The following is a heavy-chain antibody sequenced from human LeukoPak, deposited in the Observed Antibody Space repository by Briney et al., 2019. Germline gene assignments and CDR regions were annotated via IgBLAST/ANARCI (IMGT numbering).Heavy chain of an antibody. D-gene: IGHD2-21*02. Sequence: GGSLRLSCAASGFTVSDHYMNWVRQAPGKGLEWVSAISGSGGSTYYADSVKGRFTISRDNSKNTLYLQMNSLRAEDTAVYYCAKDRRHIVVVTASDYWGQGTLVTVSS. CDR2: ISGSGGST. CDR3: AKDRRHIVVVTASDY. CDR1: GFTVSDHY. J-gene: IGHJ4*02. V-gene: IGHV3-23*01.